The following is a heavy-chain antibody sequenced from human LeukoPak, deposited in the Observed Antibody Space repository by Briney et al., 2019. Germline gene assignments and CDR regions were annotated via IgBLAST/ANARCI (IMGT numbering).Heavy chain of an antibody. CDR1: GGTFSSYA. D-gene: IGHD1/OR15-1a*01. Sequence: GASVKVSCKASGGTFSSYAISWVRQAPGQGLEWMGGIIPIFGTANYAQKFQGRVTITADESTSTAYMELSSLRSEDTAVYYCARGGYLGNNQMDYWGQGTLVTVSS. V-gene: IGHV1-69*13. CDR2: IIPIFGTA. J-gene: IGHJ4*02. CDR3: ARGGYLGNNQMDY.